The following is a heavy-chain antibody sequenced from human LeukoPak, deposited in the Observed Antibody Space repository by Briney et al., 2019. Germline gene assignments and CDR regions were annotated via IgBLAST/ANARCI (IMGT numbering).Heavy chain of an antibody. D-gene: IGHD3-10*01. Sequence: PSETLSLTCTVSGGSISSYYWSWIRQPPGKGLEWIGYIYYSGSTNYNPSLKSRVTISVDTSKNQFSLKLSSVTAADTAVYYCARYLWFGYYFDYWGQGTLVTVSS. J-gene: IGHJ4*02. V-gene: IGHV4-59*08. CDR1: GGSISSYY. CDR3: ARYLWFGYYFDY. CDR2: IYYSGST.